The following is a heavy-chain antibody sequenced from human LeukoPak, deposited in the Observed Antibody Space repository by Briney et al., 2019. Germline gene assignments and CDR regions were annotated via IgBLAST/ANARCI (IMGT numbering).Heavy chain of an antibody. D-gene: IGHD6-13*01. Sequence: SVRLSCKASGVTFSRYTIAWVRQAPGQGLEWMGGIIPMFAEAKYAQTFQARVTITADKSTSTAYMELDSLRSEDTAAYYCARGHSSSWYSQVSYYYYYMDVWGTGTTVTISS. CDR3: ARGHSSSWYSQVSYYYYYMDV. J-gene: IGHJ6*03. CDR1: GVTFSRYT. V-gene: IGHV1-69*06. CDR2: IIPMFAEA.